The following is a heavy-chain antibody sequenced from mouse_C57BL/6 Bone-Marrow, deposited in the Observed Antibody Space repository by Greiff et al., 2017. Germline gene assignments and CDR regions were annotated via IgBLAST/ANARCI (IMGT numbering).Heavy chain of an antibody. CDR1: GYTFTSYW. Sequence: VQLQQPGAELVKPGASVKLSCKASGYTFTSYWMQWVKQRPGQGLEWIGEIDPSDSYTNYNQKFKGKATLTVDTSSSTAYMQLSSLTSEDSAVYYCARYYGSSPYWYFEVWGTGTTVTVSS. D-gene: IGHD1-1*01. CDR3: ARYYGSSPYWYFEV. CDR2: IDPSDSYT. V-gene: IGHV1-50*01. J-gene: IGHJ1*03.